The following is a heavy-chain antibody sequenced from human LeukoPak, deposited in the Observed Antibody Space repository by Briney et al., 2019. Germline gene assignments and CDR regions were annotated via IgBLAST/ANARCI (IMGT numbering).Heavy chain of an antibody. V-gene: IGHV3-48*04. CDR3: ARDLDDYVWGSYRQDY. CDR2: ITRSSTTI. J-gene: IGHJ4*02. Sequence: GGSLRLSCAASGFNFSIYSMNWVRQAPGKGLEWVSYITRSSTTIYYADSVKGRFTISRDNAKNSLYLQMNSLRAEDTAVYYCARDLDDYVWGSYRQDYWGQGTLVTVSS. CDR1: GFNFSIYS. D-gene: IGHD3-16*01.